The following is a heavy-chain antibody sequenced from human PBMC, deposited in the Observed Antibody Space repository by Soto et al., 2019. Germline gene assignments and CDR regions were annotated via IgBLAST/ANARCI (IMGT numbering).Heavy chain of an antibody. CDR3: VRGGIAGNRFEP. J-gene: IGHJ5*02. CDR1: GGSITSGGFY. D-gene: IGHD6-13*01. Sequence: QVQLQESGPRLVKSSQTLSLTCSVSGGSITSGGFYWIWIRQHPEKRLEWIAYIFHSGRTDFNPSLKGRIIISADTSKIQSSLKLTPLTAAHTAVYYCVRGGIAGNRFEPWGQATGVTVSS. V-gene: IGHV4-31*03. CDR2: IFHSGRT.